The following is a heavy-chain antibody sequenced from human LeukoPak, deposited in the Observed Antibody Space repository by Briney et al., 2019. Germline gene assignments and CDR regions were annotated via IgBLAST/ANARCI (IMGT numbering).Heavy chain of an antibody. J-gene: IGHJ5*02. CDR2: IRYDGGNK. CDR1: GSTFSSYG. Sequence: GGSLRLSCAASGSTFSSYGMHWVRQAPGKGLEWVAFIRYDGGNKYYADSVKGRFTISRDNSKNTLYLQTNSLRAEDTAVYYCVPYCSSTSCYTGPWGQGTLVTVSS. CDR3: VPYCSSTSCYTGP. D-gene: IGHD2-2*02. V-gene: IGHV3-30*02.